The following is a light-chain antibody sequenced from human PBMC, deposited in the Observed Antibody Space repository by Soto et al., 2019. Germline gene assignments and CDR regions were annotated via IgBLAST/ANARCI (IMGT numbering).Light chain of an antibody. Sequence: QSVLTQPPSVSGAPGQTVIISCSGSSSNLGAPYDVNWFRQLPGTVPRLLIYGNNNRPSGVSNRYSGSKSGNSASLTISGLQADDEADYYCCSLTTSHTYVFGSGTKLTVL. CDR2: GNN. J-gene: IGLJ1*01. CDR3: CSLTTSHTYV. V-gene: IGLV1-40*01. CDR1: SSNLGAPYD.